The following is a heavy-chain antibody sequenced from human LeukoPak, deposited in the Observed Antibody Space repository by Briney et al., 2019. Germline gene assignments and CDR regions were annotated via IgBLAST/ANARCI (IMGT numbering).Heavy chain of an antibody. V-gene: IGHV4-61*02. D-gene: IGHD1-26*01. CDR2: IYTSGST. CDR1: GGSISSGSYY. Sequence: PSETLSLTCTVSGGSISSGSYYWSWIRQPAGKGLEWIGRIYTSGSTNYNPSLKNRVTISVDTSKNQFSLKLSSVTAADTAVYYCASTGIVGATSDYWGQGTLVTVSS. CDR3: ASTGIVGATSDY. J-gene: IGHJ4*02.